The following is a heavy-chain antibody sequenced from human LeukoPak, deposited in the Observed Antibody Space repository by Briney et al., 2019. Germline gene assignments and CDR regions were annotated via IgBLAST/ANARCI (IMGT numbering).Heavy chain of an antibody. V-gene: IGHV4-59*01. CDR1: GASITTYY. Sequence: SETLSLTCTVSGASITTYYWSWIRQPPGKGLEWIDYIYFSGTTNYNPSLKSRVTISLDASNKQFSLRLNSVTAADTAVYYCARDYGPFGVWGQGTTVTVSS. J-gene: IGHJ6*02. CDR2: IYFSGTT. CDR3: ARDYGPFGV. D-gene: IGHD3-10*01.